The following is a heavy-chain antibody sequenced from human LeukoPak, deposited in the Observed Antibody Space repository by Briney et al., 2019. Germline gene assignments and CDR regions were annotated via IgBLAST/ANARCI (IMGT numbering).Heavy chain of an antibody. CDR3: ARSRYNRNYYFDC. V-gene: IGHV4-59*01. CDR1: GDSISGYY. CDR2: IYYSGTT. J-gene: IGHJ4*02. Sequence: SETLSLTCTVSGDSISGYYWSWVRQPPGKGLEWIGYIYYSGTTNYNPSLNSRVTISVDTSKNEASLKLSSVTAADTAVYYCARSRYNRNYYFDCWGQGTLVTVSS. D-gene: IGHD1-7*01.